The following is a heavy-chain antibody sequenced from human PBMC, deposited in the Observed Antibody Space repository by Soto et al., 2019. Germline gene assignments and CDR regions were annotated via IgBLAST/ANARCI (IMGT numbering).Heavy chain of an antibody. CDR2: ISSSSSTI. CDR3: ARIAPGPAATWDYYYYMDV. J-gene: IGHJ6*03. D-gene: IGHD2-2*01. Sequence: HPGGSLRLSCAASGFTFSSYSMNWVRQAPGKGLEWVSYISSSSSTIYYADSVKGRFTISRDNAKNSLYLQMNSLRAEDTAVYYCARIAPGPAATWDYYYYMDVWGKGTTVTVSS. CDR1: GFTFSSYS. V-gene: IGHV3-48*01.